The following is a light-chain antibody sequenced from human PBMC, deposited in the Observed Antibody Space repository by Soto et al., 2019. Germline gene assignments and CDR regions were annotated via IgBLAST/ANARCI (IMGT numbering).Light chain of an antibody. CDR3: QQYDTLIT. Sequence: DMQMTQSPSSLSASVGGTVTITCQASQDISTYLNWYQHKPGKATKLLIYDASTLETVAPSRFSGSGSGADFTLTISSLRPEDIATYYCQQYDTLITFGQGTRLEIK. J-gene: IGKJ5*01. CDR1: QDISTY. CDR2: DAS. V-gene: IGKV1-33*01.